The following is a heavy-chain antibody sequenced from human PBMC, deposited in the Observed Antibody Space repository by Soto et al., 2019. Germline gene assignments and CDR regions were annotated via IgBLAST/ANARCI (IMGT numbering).Heavy chain of an antibody. CDR2: IYYSGST. D-gene: IGHD3-10*01. CDR1: GGSISGSSYY. J-gene: IGHJ4*02. V-gene: IGHV4-39*01. Sequence: SETLSLTCTVSGGSISGSSYYWGWIRQPPGKGLEWIGSIYYSGSTYYNPSLKSRVTISVDTSKNQFSLKLSSVTAADTAVYYCAEDRYETKQAVLLWFGELSRWGQGTLVTVSS. CDR3: AEDRYETKQAVLLWFGELSR.